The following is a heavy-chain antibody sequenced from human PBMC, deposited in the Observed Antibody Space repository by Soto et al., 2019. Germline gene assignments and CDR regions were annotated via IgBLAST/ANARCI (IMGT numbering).Heavy chain of an antibody. CDR2: ISGSGGST. V-gene: IGHV3-23*01. Sequence: EVQLLESGGGLVQPGGSLRLSCAASGFTFSSYAMSWVRQAPGKGLEWVSAISGSGGSTYYADSVKGRFTISRDNFKNTLYLQMNSLRAEDTAVYYCAKDPGWPDGVDYWGQGTLVTVSS. J-gene: IGHJ4*02. CDR3: AKDPGWPDGVDY. CDR1: GFTFSSYA. D-gene: IGHD6-19*01.